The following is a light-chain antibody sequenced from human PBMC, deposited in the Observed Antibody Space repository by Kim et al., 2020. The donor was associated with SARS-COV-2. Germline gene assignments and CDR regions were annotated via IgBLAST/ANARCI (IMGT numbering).Light chain of an antibody. Sequence: QLVLTQSPSASASLGASVKLTCTLSSGHSNYAIAWHQQQPEKGPRYLMKLNSDGTHTKGDGIPDRFSGSSSGAERYLTISSLQSDDEADYYCQTWATAIVFGGGTKLTVL. CDR2: LNSDGTH. V-gene: IGLV4-69*01. CDR3: QTWATAIV. CDR1: SGHSNYA. J-gene: IGLJ2*01.